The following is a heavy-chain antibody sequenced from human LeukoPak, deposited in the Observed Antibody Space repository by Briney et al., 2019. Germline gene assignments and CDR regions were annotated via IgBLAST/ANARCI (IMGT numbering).Heavy chain of an antibody. D-gene: IGHD3-22*01. Sequence: PGGSLRLSCAASGFRFSDFAMSWVRQAPGKGLECVSVISASGGRTYSAESVKARFTISRDNAKNTLYLQMNSLRAEDTAVYFCSSGMIAWGKGTLVTVAS. J-gene: IGHJ5*02. V-gene: IGHV3-23*01. CDR2: ISASGGRT. CDR3: SSGMIA. CDR1: GFRFSDFA.